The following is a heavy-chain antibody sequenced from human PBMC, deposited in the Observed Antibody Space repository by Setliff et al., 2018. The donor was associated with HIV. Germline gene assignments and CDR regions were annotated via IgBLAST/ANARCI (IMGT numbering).Heavy chain of an antibody. J-gene: IGHJ4*02. CDR1: GFTFSTYS. CDR3: ARGDPYYYDSSGYYKGYFDY. D-gene: IGHD3-22*01. V-gene: IGHV3-48*01. Sequence: GGSLRLSCAASGFTFSTYSMNWVRQAPGKGLEWVSYISSTSTTIYYADSVKGRFTISRDNAKNSLYLQMNSLRAEDTAVYYCARGDPYYYDSSGYYKGYFDYWGQGTLVTVSS. CDR2: ISSTSTTI.